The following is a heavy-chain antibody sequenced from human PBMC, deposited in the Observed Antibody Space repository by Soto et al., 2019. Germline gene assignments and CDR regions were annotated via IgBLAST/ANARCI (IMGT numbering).Heavy chain of an antibody. CDR1: GFTFTSSA. CDR3: AAVGSKAQADY. J-gene: IGHJ4*02. V-gene: IGHV1-58*01. D-gene: IGHD3-16*01. CDR2: IVVGSGNT. Sequence: QMQLVQSGPEVKKPGTSVKVSCKASGFTFTSSAVQWVRQARGQRLEWIGWIVVGSGNTNYAQKFQERVTITRDMSTSTAYMELSSLRSEDTAVYYCAAVGSKAQADYWGQGTLVTVSS.